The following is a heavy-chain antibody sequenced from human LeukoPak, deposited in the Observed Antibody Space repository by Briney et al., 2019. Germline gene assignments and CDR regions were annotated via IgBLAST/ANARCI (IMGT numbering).Heavy chain of an antibody. D-gene: IGHD5-12*01. V-gene: IGHV3-7*01. CDR3: ARLGGYGSYYFDY. CDR1: GFTFSSYW. CDR2: IKQDGSEK. Sequence: PGGSLRLSCAASGFTFSSYWMSWVRQAPGKGLEWVANIKQDGSEKYYVDSVKGRFTISRDNAKNSLYLQMNSLRAEDTAGYYCARLGGYGSYYFDYWGQGTLVTVSS. J-gene: IGHJ4*02.